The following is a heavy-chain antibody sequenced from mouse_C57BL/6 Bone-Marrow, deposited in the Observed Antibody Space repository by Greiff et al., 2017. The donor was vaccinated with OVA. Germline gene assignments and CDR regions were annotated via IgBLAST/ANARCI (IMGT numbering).Heavy chain of an antibody. CDR1: GYTFTDYY. D-gene: IGHD2-12*01. V-gene: IGHV1-26*01. Sequence: VQLHQSGPELVKPGASVKISCKASGYTFTDYYMNWVKQSHGKSLEWIGDINPNNGGTSYNQKFKGKATLTVDKSSSTAYMELRSLTSEDSAVYYCARGYRGFAYWGQGTLVTVSA. J-gene: IGHJ3*01. CDR3: ARGYRGFAY. CDR2: INPNNGGT.